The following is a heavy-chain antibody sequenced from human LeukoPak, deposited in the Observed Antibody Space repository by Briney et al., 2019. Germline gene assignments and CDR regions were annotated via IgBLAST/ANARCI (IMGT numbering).Heavy chain of an antibody. CDR1: GYTFTSYA. Sequence: ASVKVSCKTSGYTFTSYAMHWVRQAPGQRLEWMGWINAGNGNTKYSQKFQGRVTITRDTSASTAYMELSSLRSEDTAVYYCARDSRYSYGYVVDYYGMDVWGQGTTVTVSS. CDR3: ARDSRYSYGYVVDYYGMDV. CDR2: INAGNGNT. D-gene: IGHD5-18*01. J-gene: IGHJ6*02. V-gene: IGHV1-3*01.